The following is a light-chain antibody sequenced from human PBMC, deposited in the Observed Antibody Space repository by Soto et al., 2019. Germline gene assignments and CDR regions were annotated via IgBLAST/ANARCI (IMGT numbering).Light chain of an antibody. V-gene: IGLV2-8*01. CDR3: SSYAGNNNVV. CDR2: EVS. Sequence: QSALTQPASVSGSPGQSITISCTGTRSDAGGYSYVSWYQQHPGKAPKLLIYEVSRRPSGVPDRFSGSKSGNTASLTVSGLQAEDEADYYCSSYAGNNNVVFGGGTKLTVL. CDR1: RSDAGGYSY. J-gene: IGLJ2*01.